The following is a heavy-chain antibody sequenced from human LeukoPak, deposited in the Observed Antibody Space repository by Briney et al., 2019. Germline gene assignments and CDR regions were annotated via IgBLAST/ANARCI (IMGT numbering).Heavy chain of an antibody. CDR3: TRGAGWLIDY. CDR1: DDSISDYY. CDR2: FHNSGTS. Sequence: SETLSLTCTVSDDSISDYYRGWIRQPPGKGLEWIGYFHNSGTSTYNPSLKSRVTISADTSKNQFSLKLNFLTTADTAVYYCTRGAGWLIDYWGQGILVTVSS. V-gene: IGHV4-59*01. J-gene: IGHJ4*02. D-gene: IGHD3-16*01.